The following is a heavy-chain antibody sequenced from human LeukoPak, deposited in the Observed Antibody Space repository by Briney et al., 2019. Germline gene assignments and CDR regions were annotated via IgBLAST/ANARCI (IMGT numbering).Heavy chain of an antibody. CDR1: GFTFSDYY. Sequence: GGSLGLSCAASGFTFSDYYMSWVRQAPGKGLEWVSVIYSGGSTYYADSVKGRFTISRDNSKNTLYLQMNSLRAEDTAVYYCACEYYYDSSGYSPYSYYYGMDVWSQGTTVTVSS. CDR3: ACEYYYDSSGYSPYSYYYGMDV. V-gene: IGHV3-53*01. J-gene: IGHJ6*02. D-gene: IGHD3-22*01. CDR2: IYSGGST.